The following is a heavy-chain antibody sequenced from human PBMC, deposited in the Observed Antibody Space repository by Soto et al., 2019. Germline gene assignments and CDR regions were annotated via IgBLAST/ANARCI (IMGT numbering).Heavy chain of an antibody. CDR2: IVVGSGNT. CDR3: AAVGYSYGYEFFYFDY. V-gene: IGHV1-58*01. Sequence: SVKVSCKASGFTFTSSAVQWVRQARGQRREWIGWIVVGSGNTNYAQKFQERVTITRDMSTSTAYMELSSLRSEDTAVYYCAAVGYSYGYEFFYFDYWGQGTLVTVSS. J-gene: IGHJ4*02. CDR1: GFTFTSSA. D-gene: IGHD5-18*01.